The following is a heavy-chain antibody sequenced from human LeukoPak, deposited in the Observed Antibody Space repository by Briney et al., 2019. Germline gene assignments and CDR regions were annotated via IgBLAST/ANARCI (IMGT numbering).Heavy chain of an antibody. CDR1: GYTFNGYY. D-gene: IGHD4-23*01. Sequence: ASVKVSCKASGYTFNGYYIHWVRQAPGQGLECLGWINPNNGNTKYAQKFQGRATMTRDTSITTAYIELSRLRSDDTAMYFCARVKDFGGNSNAFDIWGQGTMVTVSS. CDR2: INPNNGNT. CDR3: ARVKDFGGNSNAFDI. J-gene: IGHJ3*02. V-gene: IGHV1-2*02.